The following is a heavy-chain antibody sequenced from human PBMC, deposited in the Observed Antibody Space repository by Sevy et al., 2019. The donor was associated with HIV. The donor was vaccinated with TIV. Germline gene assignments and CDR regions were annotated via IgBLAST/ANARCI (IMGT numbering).Heavy chain of an antibody. CDR3: ARDREFYDHGEYGPTSAPDL. J-gene: IGHJ5*02. Sequence: GGSLRLSCEASGFPFTNHGVHWVRQAPGKGLAWVALMWFDGSNKYYADSVKGRFTVSRDDSKNTLYLQMNSLRADDTAIYYCARDREFYDHGEYGPTSAPDLLGQGTLVTVSS. V-gene: IGHV3-33*08. CDR2: MWFDGSNK. CDR1: GFPFTNHG. D-gene: IGHD4-17*01.